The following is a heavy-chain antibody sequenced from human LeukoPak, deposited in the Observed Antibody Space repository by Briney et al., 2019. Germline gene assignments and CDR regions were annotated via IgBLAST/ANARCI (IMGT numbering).Heavy chain of an antibody. CDR2: MNPNSGNT. CDR3: ARVRSGGVTHCSSTSCYAEKTINWFDP. CDR1: GYTFTSYD. D-gene: IGHD2-2*01. J-gene: IGHJ5*02. Sequence: GASVKVSCKASGYTFTSYDINWVRQATGQGLEWMGWMNPNSGNTNYAQKLQGRVTMTTDTSTSTAYMELRSLRSDDTAVYYCARVRSGGVTHCSSTSCYAEKTINWFDPWGQGTLVTVSS. V-gene: IGHV1-18*04.